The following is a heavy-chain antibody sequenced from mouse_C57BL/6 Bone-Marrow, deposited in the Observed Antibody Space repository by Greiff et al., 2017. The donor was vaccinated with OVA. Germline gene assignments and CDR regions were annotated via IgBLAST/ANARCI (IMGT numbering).Heavy chain of an antibody. V-gene: IGHV1-7*01. J-gene: IGHJ1*03. Sequence: QVQLQQSGAELAKPGASVKLSCKASGYTFTSYWMHWVKQRPGQGLEWIGYINPSSGYTKYNQKFKDKATLTADKSYSTAYMQLSSLTYEDSAVYYCVWLRPNWYVDVWGTGTTVTVSS. CDR3: VWLRPNWYVDV. CDR2: INPSSGYT. CDR1: GYTFTSYW. D-gene: IGHD2-2*01.